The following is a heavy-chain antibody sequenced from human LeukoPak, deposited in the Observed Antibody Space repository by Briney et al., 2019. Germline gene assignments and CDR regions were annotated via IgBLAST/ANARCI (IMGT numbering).Heavy chain of an antibody. Sequence: GGSLRLSCAGSGFTFNKYAMHWVRQAPGKGLEWVAVISYDGGNRYSADSVKGRFTISRDNLKNTLFLQMNSLRSEDTAVYYCARGGTGPLRYFGYGMDVWGQGTTVSVSS. D-gene: IGHD3-9*01. CDR2: ISYDGGNR. CDR1: GFTFNKYA. CDR3: ARGGTGPLRYFGYGMDV. V-gene: IGHV3-30-3*01. J-gene: IGHJ6*02.